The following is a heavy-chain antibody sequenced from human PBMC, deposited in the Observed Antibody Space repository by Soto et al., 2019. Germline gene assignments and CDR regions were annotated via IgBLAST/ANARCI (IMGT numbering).Heavy chain of an antibody. CDR1: GGSFSGYI. V-gene: IGHV4-34*01. CDR2: INHSGST. D-gene: IGHD1-26*01. J-gene: IGHJ4*02. CDR3: PRGLRTGSSYSGGWYYFDS. Sequence: QEQLQQWGAGLVKPSETLSLTCAVHGGSFSGYIWPWIRPAPGKGLQWIGQINHSGSTYYNPSRKSRVFISLLSSSGQFSRELSAVTAADTAVYYCPRGLRTGSSYSGGWYYFDSWGQGTLVTVSS.